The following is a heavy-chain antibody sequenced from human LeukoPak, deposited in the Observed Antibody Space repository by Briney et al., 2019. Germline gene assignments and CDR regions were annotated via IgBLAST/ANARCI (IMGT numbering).Heavy chain of an antibody. D-gene: IGHD4-23*01. Sequence: SGPTLVNPTQTLTLTCTFSGLSLTTSAVGGNWIRQPPGKALEWLALCYWNDDKRYTPSLKSRLTITKDTSKNQVVLTMTNMDPVDTATYYCAHRLFSPKEVTPFDYWGQGTLVTVSS. CDR3: AHRLFSPKEVTPFDY. CDR1: GLSLTTSAVG. V-gene: IGHV2-5*01. J-gene: IGHJ4*02. CDR2: CYWNDDK.